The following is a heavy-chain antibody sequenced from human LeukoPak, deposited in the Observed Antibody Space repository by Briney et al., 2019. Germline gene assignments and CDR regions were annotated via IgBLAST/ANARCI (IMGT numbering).Heavy chain of an antibody. CDR3: ASCGYSYGFYYYGMDV. CDR2: IKQDGSEK. V-gene: IGHV3-7*01. CDR1: GFTFSSYW. J-gene: IGHJ6*02. Sequence: PGGSLRLSCAASGFTFSSYWMSWVRQAPGKGLEWVANIKQDGSEKYYVDSVKGRFTISRDNAKNSLYLQMNSLRAEDTAVYYCASCGYSYGFYYYGMDVWGQGTTVTVSS. D-gene: IGHD5-18*01.